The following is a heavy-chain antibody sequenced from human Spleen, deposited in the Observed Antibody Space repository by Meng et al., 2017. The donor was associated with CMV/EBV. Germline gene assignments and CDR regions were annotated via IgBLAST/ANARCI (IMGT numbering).Heavy chain of an antibody. CDR1: GYTFTAYY. J-gene: IGHJ5*02. D-gene: IGHD4-11*01. Sequence: ASVKVSCKASGYTFTAYYIHWVRQAPGQGLEWMGWISPNSGGTKYVQKFQGRVTMTWDTSLSTAYMELSSLRSDDTAVYYCARDWYSNYVSPYNWFDPWGQGTLVTVSS. CDR3: ARDWYSNYVSPYNWFDP. V-gene: IGHV1-2*02. CDR2: ISPNSGGT.